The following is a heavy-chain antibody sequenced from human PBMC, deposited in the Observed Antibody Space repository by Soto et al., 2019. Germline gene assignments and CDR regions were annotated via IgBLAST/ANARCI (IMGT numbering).Heavy chain of an antibody. CDR1: GFIFSSYG. CDR2: IWYDGSNK. J-gene: IGHJ5*02. CDR3: ASSIS. Sequence: PGGSLRLSCAASGFIFSSYGMHWVRQAPGKGLEWVAVIWYDGSNKNYADSVKGRYTITRDNSKNTLYLQMNSLRAEDTAVYYCASSISWGQGTLVTVS. V-gene: IGHV3-33*01.